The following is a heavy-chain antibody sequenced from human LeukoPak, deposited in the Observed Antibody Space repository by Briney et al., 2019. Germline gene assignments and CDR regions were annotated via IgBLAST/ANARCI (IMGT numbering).Heavy chain of an antibody. D-gene: IGHD1-26*01. CDR1: GFTLSSNW. V-gene: IGHV3-74*01. CDR3: TRSGRGGAFDI. CDR2: FYSDGSRT. Sequence: GGSLRLSCADSGFTLSSNWMHWVRQAPGKGLVWVSRFYSDGSRTNYADSVKGRFTISGDNAKNTHYLQMNSLRAEDTAVYYCTRSGRGGAFDIWGQGTMVTVSS. J-gene: IGHJ3*02.